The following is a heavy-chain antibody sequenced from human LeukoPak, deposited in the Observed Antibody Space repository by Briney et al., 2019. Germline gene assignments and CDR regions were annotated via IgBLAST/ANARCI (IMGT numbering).Heavy chain of an antibody. Sequence: ASVKVSCKASGYTFTSYYMHWVRQAPGQGLGWMGIINPSGGSTSYAQKFQGRVSMTTDTSTSTAYMELRSLRSDDTAVYYCARVRGFRSFDYWGQGTLVTVSS. CDR1: GYTFTSYY. J-gene: IGHJ4*02. CDR3: ARVRGFRSFDY. V-gene: IGHV1-46*01. CDR2: INPSGGST.